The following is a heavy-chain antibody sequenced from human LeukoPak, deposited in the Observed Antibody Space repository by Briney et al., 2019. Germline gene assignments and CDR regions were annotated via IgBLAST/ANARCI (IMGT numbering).Heavy chain of an antibody. V-gene: IGHV3-66*02. J-gene: IGHJ4*02. CDR3: AGGGEAARSLAY. CDR1: GVTSNY. D-gene: IGHD6-6*01. Sequence: GGSLRLSCAASGVTSNYITWVRQAPGKGLEWVSVIYNGGTTYYADSVKGRFTISRDNSKSTLFVYLQMNSLRTDDTALYYCAGGGEAARSLAYWGQGALVTVSS. CDR2: IYNGGTT.